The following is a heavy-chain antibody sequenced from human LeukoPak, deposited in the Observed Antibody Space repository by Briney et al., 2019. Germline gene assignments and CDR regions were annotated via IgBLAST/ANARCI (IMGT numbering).Heavy chain of an antibody. CDR1: GYTFTGYY. J-gene: IGHJ4*02. CDR3: ARDRRRYDILTGYPNSYFDY. D-gene: IGHD3-9*01. CDR2: INPNSGGT. Sequence: ASVKVSCKASGYTFTGYYMHWVRQAPGQGLEWMGWINPNSGGTNYAQKFQGRVTITADKSTSTAYMELSSLRSEDTAVYYCARDRRRYDILTGYPNSYFDYWGQGTLVTVSS. V-gene: IGHV1-2*02.